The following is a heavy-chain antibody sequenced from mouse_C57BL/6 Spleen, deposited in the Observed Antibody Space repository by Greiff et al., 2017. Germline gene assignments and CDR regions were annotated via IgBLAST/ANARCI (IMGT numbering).Heavy chain of an antibody. J-gene: IGHJ2*01. V-gene: IGHV1-69*01. D-gene: IGHD2-4*01. CDR1: GYTFTSYW. Sequence: QVQLQQPGAELVMPGASVKLSCKASGYTFTSYWMHWVKQRPGQGLEWIGEIDPSDSYTNYNQKFKGKSTLTVDKSSSTAYMQLSSLTSEDSAVYYCARSDDYGYFDYWGQGTTLTVSS. CDR3: ARSDDYGYFDY. CDR2: IDPSDSYT.